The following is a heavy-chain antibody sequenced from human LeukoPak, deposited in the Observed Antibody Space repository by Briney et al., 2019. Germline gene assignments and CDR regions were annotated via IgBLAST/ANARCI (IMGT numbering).Heavy chain of an antibody. CDR1: GGSISSSSYY. CDR3: ARRGDIVVVPAAKYAFGI. Sequence: SETLSLTCTVSGGSISSSSYYWGWIRQPPGKGLEWIGSIYYSGSTYYNPSLKSRVTISVDTSKNQFSLKLSSVTAADTAVYYCARRGDIVVVPAAKYAFGIWGQGTMVTVSS. D-gene: IGHD2-2*01. V-gene: IGHV4-39*01. CDR2: IYYSGST. J-gene: IGHJ3*02.